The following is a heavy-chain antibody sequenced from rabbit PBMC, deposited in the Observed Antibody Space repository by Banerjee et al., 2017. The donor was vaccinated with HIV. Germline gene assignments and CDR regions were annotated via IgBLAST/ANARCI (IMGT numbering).Heavy chain of an antibody. V-gene: IGHV1S43*01. CDR3: AKSDRSYWAYFNL. CDR2: IYNGDGST. J-gene: IGHJ4*01. D-gene: IGHD8-1*01. CDR1: GIDFSSYY. Sequence: QEPLKESGGGLVTPGGTLTLTCKASGIDFSSYYMSWVRQAPGKGLEWIGCIYNGDGSTDYASWVNGRFTISSDNAQNTVDLKMTSLTAADTATYFCAKSDRSYWAYFNLWGQGTLVTVS.